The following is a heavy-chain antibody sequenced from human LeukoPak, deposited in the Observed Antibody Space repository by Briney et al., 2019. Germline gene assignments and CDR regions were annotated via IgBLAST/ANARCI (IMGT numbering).Heavy chain of an antibody. D-gene: IGHD2-2*01. CDR2: ISWNSGSI. CDR3: AKGRDKYQLLSKNWFDP. J-gene: IGHJ5*02. V-gene: IGHV3-9*01. Sequence: GRSLRLSCAASGFTFDDYAMHWVRQAPGKGLEWVSGISWNSGSIGYADSVKGRFTISRDNAKNSLYLQMNSLRAEDTALYYCAKGRDKYQLLSKNWFDPWGQGTLVNVSS. CDR1: GFTFDDYA.